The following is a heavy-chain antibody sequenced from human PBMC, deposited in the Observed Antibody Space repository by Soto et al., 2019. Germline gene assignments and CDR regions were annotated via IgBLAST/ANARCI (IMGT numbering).Heavy chain of an antibody. CDR3: ARRGCSSTSCNYYYYRMDV. D-gene: IGHD2-2*01. CDR2: IYYSGST. V-gene: IGHV4-59*08. Sequence: SETLSLTCTVSGGSISSYYWSWIRQPPGKGLEWIGYIYYSGSTNYNPSLKSRVTISVDTSKNQFSLKLSSVTAADTAVYYCARRGCSSTSCNYYYYRMDVWGQGTTVTVSS. J-gene: IGHJ6*02. CDR1: GGSISSYY.